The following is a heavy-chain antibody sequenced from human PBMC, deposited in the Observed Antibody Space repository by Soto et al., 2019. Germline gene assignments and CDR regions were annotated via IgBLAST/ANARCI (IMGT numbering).Heavy chain of an antibody. Sequence: EVQLVESGGGLVQPGGSLRLSCAASGFTVSSNYMSWVRQAPGKGLEWVSVIYSGGSTYYADSVQGRFTISRDNSKNTLYLQMNSLRAEDTAVYYCARAPARLGYCSSTSCYSLGYYYMDVWGKGTTVTVSS. CDR1: GFTVSSNY. J-gene: IGHJ6*03. CDR3: ARAPARLGYCSSTSCYSLGYYYMDV. CDR2: IYSGGST. V-gene: IGHV3-66*01. D-gene: IGHD2-2*01.